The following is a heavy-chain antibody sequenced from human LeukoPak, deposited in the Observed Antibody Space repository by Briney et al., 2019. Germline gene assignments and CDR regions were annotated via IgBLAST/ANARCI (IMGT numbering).Heavy chain of an antibody. D-gene: IGHD2-2*01. CDR1: GGSISSSSYH. Sequence: PSETLSLTCIVSGGSISSSSYHWGWIRQPPGKGLEWIGSISDSGSTYYNPSLKSRVTISVDTSKNQFSLKLTSVTAADTAVYYCARGSKEYQLLVRYYYYYMDVWGKGTTVTISS. V-gene: IGHV4-39*07. CDR3: ARGSKEYQLLVRYYYYYMDV. CDR2: ISDSGST. J-gene: IGHJ6*03.